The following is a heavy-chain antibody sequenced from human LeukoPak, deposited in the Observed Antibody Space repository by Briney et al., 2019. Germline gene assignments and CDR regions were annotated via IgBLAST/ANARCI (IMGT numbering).Heavy chain of an antibody. D-gene: IGHD6-19*01. V-gene: IGHV3-23*01. CDR3: AKVLGRSGWQTDY. CDR2: ISGSGGNT. CDR1: GLTFSSYA. J-gene: IGHJ4*02. Sequence: GGCLGLCCAPSGLTFSSYAMNWVREAPGKGLEWVSGISGSGGNTYYADSVKGRFTISRDNSKNTLYLQMDSLRAEDTAVYYCAKVLGRSGWQTDYWGQGTLVTVSS.